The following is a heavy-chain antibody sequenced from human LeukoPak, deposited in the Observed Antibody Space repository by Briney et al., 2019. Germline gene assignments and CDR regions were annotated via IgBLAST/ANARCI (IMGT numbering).Heavy chain of an antibody. CDR2: INPNSGGT. CDR1: GYTFTGYY. J-gene: IGHJ4*02. Sequence: ASVKVSCKASGYTFTGYYMHWVRQAPGQGLEWMGWINPNSGGTNYAQKFQGRVTMTRDTSISTAYMELGRLRSDDTAVYYCARGLTTVTLYYFDYWGQGTLVTVSS. V-gene: IGHV1-2*02. CDR3: ARGLTTVTLYYFDY. D-gene: IGHD4-11*01.